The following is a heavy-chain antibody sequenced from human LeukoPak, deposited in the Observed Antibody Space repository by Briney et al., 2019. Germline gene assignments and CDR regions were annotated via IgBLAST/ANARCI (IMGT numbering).Heavy chain of an antibody. D-gene: IGHD3-22*01. CDR3: ARTYDSSAYYYGGFDY. V-gene: IGHV2-70*11. J-gene: IGHJ4*02. Sequence: SGPTLVNPTQTLTLTCTFSGFSLSTSGMCVTWIRQPPGKALEWLARIDWDDDKYYNTSLKTRLTISKDTSKNQVVLTMTNMDPVDTATYYCARTYDSSAYYYGGFDYWGQGTLVTVFS. CDR2: IDWDDDK. CDR1: GFSLSTSGMC.